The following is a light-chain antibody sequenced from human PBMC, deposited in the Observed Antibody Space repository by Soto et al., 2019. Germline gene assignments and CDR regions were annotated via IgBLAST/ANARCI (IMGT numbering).Light chain of an antibody. CDR3: QQYGSSPPYT. CDR1: QSVSNNY. V-gene: IGKV3-20*01. CDR2: GSS. Sequence: EVVLTQSPGTLSLSPGEIATLSCRASQSVSNNYLAWYQQKTGQSPKLLIFGSSDRATGIPDRFSGIGAGTDFTLTIRRPEPEDFAVYFCQQYGSSPPYTFGEGNKLE. J-gene: IGKJ2*01.